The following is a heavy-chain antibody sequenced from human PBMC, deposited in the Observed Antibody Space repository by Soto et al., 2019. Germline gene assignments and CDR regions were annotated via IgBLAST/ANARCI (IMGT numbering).Heavy chain of an antibody. D-gene: IGHD1-1*01. CDR1: GFTLRSYW. V-gene: IGHV3-74*01. CDR3: ARGGLEPFDY. J-gene: IGHJ4*02. Sequence: PGGSLRLSCAASGFTLRSYWVHWVRQAPGKGLVWVSRINDYGTTINYAESVEGRFTISRDDAKSEVYLQMNNLRAEDTAVYYCARGGLEPFDYWGQGALVTV. CDR2: INDYGTTI.